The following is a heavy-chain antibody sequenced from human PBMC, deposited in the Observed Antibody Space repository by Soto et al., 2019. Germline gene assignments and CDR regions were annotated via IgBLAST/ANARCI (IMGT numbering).Heavy chain of an antibody. CDR2: IWYDGSNK. CDR1: GFTFSSYG. CDR3: ARAEQFVVVVAATRHYYYYGMDV. V-gene: IGHV3-33*01. J-gene: IGHJ6*02. Sequence: GGSLRLSCAASGFTFSSYGMHWVRQAPGKGLEGGAVIWYDGSNKYYADSVKGRFTISRDNSKNTLYLQMNSLRAEDTAVYYCARAEQFVVVVAATRHYYYYGMDVWGQGTTVTVSS. D-gene: IGHD2-15*01.